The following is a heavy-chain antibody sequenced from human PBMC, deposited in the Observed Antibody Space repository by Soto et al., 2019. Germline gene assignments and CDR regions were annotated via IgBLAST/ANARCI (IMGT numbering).Heavy chain of an antibody. CDR2: INHSGST. Sequence: PSETLSLTCAVYGGSFSGYYWSWIRQPPGKGLEWIGEINHSGSTNYNPSLKSRVTISVDTSKNQFSLKLSSVTAADTAVYYCARAIPSGWYGHWYYYGMDVWGQGTTVTVSS. CDR3: ARAIPSGWYGHWYYYGMDV. J-gene: IGHJ6*02. CDR1: GGSFSGYY. V-gene: IGHV4-34*01. D-gene: IGHD6-19*01.